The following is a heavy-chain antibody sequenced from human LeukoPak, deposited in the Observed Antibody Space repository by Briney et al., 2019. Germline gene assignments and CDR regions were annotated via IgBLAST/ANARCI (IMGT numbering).Heavy chain of an antibody. V-gene: IGHV3-7*01. J-gene: IGHJ6*02. CDR3: ARDRWFTPNDYYYYGMDV. D-gene: IGHD3-10*01. Sequence: GGSLRLSCAASGFTFSSYWISWVRQAPGKGLEWVANIKQDGSEKYYVDSVKGRFTISRDNAKNSLYLQMNSLRAEDTAVYYCARDRWFTPNDYYYYGMDVWGQGTTVTVSS. CDR2: IKQDGSEK. CDR1: GFTFSSYW.